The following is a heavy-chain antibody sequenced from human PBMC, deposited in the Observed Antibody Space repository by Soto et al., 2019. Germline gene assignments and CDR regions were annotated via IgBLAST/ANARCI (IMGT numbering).Heavy chain of an antibody. J-gene: IGHJ5*02. CDR3: ASSWRSSDYYDSSGSLNLDWFDP. V-gene: IGHV1-69*13. Sequence: SVKVSCKASGGTFSSYAISWVRQAPGQGLEWMGGIIPIFGTANYAQKFQGRVTITADESTSTAYMELSSLRSEDTAVYYCASSWRSSDYYDSSGSLNLDWFDPWGQGTLVTVSS. CDR1: GGTFSSYA. D-gene: IGHD3-22*01. CDR2: IIPIFGTA.